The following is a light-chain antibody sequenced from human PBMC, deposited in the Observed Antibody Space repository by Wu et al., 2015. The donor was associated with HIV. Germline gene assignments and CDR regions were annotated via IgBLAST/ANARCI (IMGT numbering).Light chain of an antibody. V-gene: IGKV3-11*01. CDR1: QIVSNS. CDR3: QQSDNGPLT. Sequence: EIVMTQSPATLSVSPGERATLSCRASQIVSNSLAWFLQKPGQAPRLLIYDAANRVTGIPPRFSGSGSGTHFTLTISNLEPEDFAVYYCQQSDNGPLTFGQGTRLEIK. CDR2: DAA. J-gene: IGKJ5*01.